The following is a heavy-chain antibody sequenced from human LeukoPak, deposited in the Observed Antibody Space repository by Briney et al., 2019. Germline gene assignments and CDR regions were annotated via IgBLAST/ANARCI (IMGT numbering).Heavy chain of an antibody. J-gene: IGHJ4*02. D-gene: IGHD6-19*01. CDR2: IYYSGST. CDR3: ARDLSRVAGTLDY. CDR1: GGSISSGDYY. V-gene: IGHV4-30-4*08. Sequence: SETLSLTCTVSGGSISSGDYYWSWIRQPPGKGLEWIGYIYYSGSTYYNPSLKSRVTISVDTSKNQFSPKLSSVTAADTAVYYCARDLSRVAGTLDYWGQGTLVTVSS.